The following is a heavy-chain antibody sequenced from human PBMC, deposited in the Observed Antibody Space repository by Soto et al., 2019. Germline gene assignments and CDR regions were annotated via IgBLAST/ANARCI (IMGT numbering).Heavy chain of an antibody. CDR1: GGSISSSSYY. J-gene: IGHJ4*02. V-gene: IGHV4-39*01. CDR2: IYYSGST. D-gene: IGHD7-27*01. Sequence: SETLSLTCTVSGGSISSSSYYWGWIRQPPGKGLEWIGSIYYSGSTYYNPSLKSRVTISVDTSKNQFSLKLSSVTAADTAVYYCARHKTGEQTSTNTNFDYWGQGTLVTVSS. CDR3: ARHKTGEQTSTNTNFDY.